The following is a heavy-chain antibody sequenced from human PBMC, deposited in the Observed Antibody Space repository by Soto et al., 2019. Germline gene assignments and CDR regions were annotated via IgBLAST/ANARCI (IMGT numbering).Heavy chain of an antibody. V-gene: IGHV1-3*01. Sequence: ASVKVSCKASGYTFSSYAMHWVRQAPGQRLEWMGWINAGNGNTKYPQKLQGRVTITRDTSASTAYMELSSLRSEDTAVYYCAREAGQDSSGSEFDYWGQGTLVTVSS. CDR1: GYTFSSYA. CDR3: AREAGQDSSGSEFDY. J-gene: IGHJ4*02. D-gene: IGHD3-22*01. CDR2: INAGNGNT.